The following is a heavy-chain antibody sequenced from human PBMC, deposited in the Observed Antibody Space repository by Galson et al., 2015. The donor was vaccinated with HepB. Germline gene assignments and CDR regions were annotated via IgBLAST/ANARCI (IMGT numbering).Heavy chain of an antibody. CDR3: ARAESAAAEVYYFDY. D-gene: IGHD6-13*01. CDR1: GYTFTSYG. J-gene: IGHJ4*02. CDR2: ISAYNGNT. Sequence: SVKVSCKASGYTFTSYGISWVRQAPGQGLEWMGWISAYNGNTNYAQKLQGRVTMTTDTSTSTAYMELRSLRSDDTAVYYCARAESAAAEVYYFDYWGQGTLVTVSS. V-gene: IGHV1-18*01.